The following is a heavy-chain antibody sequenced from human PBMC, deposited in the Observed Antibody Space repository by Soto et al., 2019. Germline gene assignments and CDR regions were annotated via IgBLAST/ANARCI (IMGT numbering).Heavy chain of an antibody. CDR1: GGTFSSYA. J-gene: IGHJ6*02. CDR3: ARSIVVVVAGDYGMDV. CDR2: IIPIFGTA. D-gene: IGHD2-15*01. Sequence: RASVKVSCKASGGTFSSYAISWVRQAPGQGLEWMGGIIPIFGTANYAQKFQGRVTITADKSTSTAYMELSSLGSEDTAVYYCARSIVVVVAGDYGMDVWGQGTTVTVSS. V-gene: IGHV1-69*06.